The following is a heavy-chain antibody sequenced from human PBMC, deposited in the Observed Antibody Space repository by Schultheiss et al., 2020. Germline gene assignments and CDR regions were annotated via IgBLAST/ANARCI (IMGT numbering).Heavy chain of an antibody. J-gene: IGHJ4*02. V-gene: IGHV3-53*01. CDR2: IYSGGST. CDR1: GFTVSSNY. Sequence: GGSLRLSCAASGFTVSSNYMSWVRQAPGKGLEWVSVIYSGGSTYYADSVKGRFTISRDNSKKSLFLQMHSLRAEDTAVYYCTSYCSSATCFTKFDYWGQGTLVTVSS. D-gene: IGHD2-2*02. CDR3: TSYCSSATCFTKFDY.